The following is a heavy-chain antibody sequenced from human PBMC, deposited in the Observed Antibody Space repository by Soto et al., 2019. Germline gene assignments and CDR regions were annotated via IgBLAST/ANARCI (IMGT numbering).Heavy chain of an antibody. CDR2: INAGNGNT. Sequence: GASVKVSCKASGYTFTSYAMHWVRQAPGQRLEWMGWINAGNGNTKYSQKFQGRVTITRDTSASTAYMELSSLRSEDTAVYYCARDSVRGTSFLGPWGQGTLVTVAS. J-gene: IGHJ5*02. CDR1: GYTFTSYA. CDR3: ARDSVRGTSFLGP. D-gene: IGHD2-2*01. V-gene: IGHV1-3*01.